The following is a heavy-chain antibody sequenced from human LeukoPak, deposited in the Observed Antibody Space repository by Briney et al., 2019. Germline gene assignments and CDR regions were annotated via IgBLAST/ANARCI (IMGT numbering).Heavy chain of an antibody. CDR3: ARQATALAYVHNYLDV. V-gene: IGHV3-48*01. Sequence: GGSLRLSCAASGFTFSDYSMNWVRQAPGKGLEWISYIGIDSGNTNYADSVKGRFTISGDKAKNSLYLQMNSLRVEDTAVYYCARQATALAYVHNYLDVWGKGTTVTVSS. J-gene: IGHJ6*03. CDR1: GFTFSDYS. D-gene: IGHD3-16*01. CDR2: IGIDSGNT.